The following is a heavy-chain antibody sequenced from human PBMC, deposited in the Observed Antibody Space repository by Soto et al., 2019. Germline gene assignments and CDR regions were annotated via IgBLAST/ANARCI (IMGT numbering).Heavy chain of an antibody. CDR2: INHSGST. Sequence: QVQLQQWGAGLLKPSETLSLTCAVYGGSFSGYYWSWIHQPPGKGLEWIGEINHSGSTNYNPSLTSRVTIPVDTSKNQFSLQLSSVTAADTAVYYCARAGYDFWSEPINWFDPWGQGTLVTVSS. CDR3: ARAGYDFWSEPINWFDP. J-gene: IGHJ5*02. D-gene: IGHD3-3*01. CDR1: GGSFSGYY. V-gene: IGHV4-34*01.